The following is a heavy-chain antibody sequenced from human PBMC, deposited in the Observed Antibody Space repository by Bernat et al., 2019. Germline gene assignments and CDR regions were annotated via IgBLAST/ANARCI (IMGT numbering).Heavy chain of an antibody. D-gene: IGHD3-10*01. Sequence: EVQLVESGGGLIQPGGSLRLSCAASGFTVSSNYMSWVRQAPGKGLEWVSVIYSGGSTYYADSVKGRFTISRDNSKNTLYLQMNSLRAEDTAVYYCARGPNYYGSGSYWAGTYFDLWGRGTLVTVSS. CDR2: IYSGGST. J-gene: IGHJ2*01. CDR1: GFTVSSNY. CDR3: ARGPNYYGSGSYWAGTYFDL. V-gene: IGHV3-53*01.